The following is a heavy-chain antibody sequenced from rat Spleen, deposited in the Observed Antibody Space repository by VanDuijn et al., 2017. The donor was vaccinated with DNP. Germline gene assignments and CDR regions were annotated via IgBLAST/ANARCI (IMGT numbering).Heavy chain of an antibody. J-gene: IGHJ3*01. CDR2: ISYEGSST. V-gene: IGHV5-20*01. D-gene: IGHD1-11*01. Sequence: EVQLVESGGGLVQPGRSLKLSCAASGFTFSDYYMAWVRQAPTEGLECVASISYEGSSTYYGDSVKGRFTVSRDNAKSTLYLQMDSLRSEDTATYYCTTDFERGYWGQGTLVTVSS. CDR3: TTDFERGY. CDR1: GFTFSDYY.